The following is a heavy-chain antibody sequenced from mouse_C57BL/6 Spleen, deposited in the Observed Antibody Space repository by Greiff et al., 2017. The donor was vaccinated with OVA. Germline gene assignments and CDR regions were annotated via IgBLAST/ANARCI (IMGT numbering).Heavy chain of an antibody. Sequence: EVQLQQSGPELVKPGASVKISCKASGYTFTDYYMNWVQQSHGKSLEWIGDINPNNGGTSYNQKFKGKATLTVDKSSSTADMELRSLTSEDAAVYYCARYSNYAMDYWGQGTSVTVSS. CDR1: GYTFTDYY. V-gene: IGHV1-26*01. CDR2: INPNNGGT. CDR3: ARYSNYAMDY. D-gene: IGHD2-5*01. J-gene: IGHJ4*01.